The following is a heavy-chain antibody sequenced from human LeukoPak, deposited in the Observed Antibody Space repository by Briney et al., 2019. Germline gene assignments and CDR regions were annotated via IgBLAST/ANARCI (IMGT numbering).Heavy chain of an antibody. J-gene: IGHJ4*02. CDR2: IIPIFGTA. D-gene: IGHD3-16*02. CDR1: GGTFSSYA. CDR3: ARDRPFTFGGVIPQYYFDY. V-gene: IGHV1-69*05. Sequence: GASVKVSCKASGGTFSSYAISWVRQAPGQGLEWMGGIIPIFGTANYAQKFQGRVTITTDESTSTAYMELSSLRSEDTAVYYCARDRPFTFGGVIPQYYFDYWGQGTLVTVSS.